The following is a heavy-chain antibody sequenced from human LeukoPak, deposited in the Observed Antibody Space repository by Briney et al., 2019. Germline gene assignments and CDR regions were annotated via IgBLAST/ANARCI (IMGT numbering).Heavy chain of an antibody. CDR2: INIDGSSG. V-gene: IGHV3-74*01. CDR3: TGEVSGSLYFDY. J-gene: IGHJ4*02. Sequence: GGSLRLSCAASGFTFRSYWMHWVRQAPGKGLVWVSRINIDGSSGSYADSVEGRFTISRDNAKNTLYLQMNSLRAEDTVVYYCTGEVSGSLYFDYWGQGTLVTVSS. CDR1: GFTFRSYW. D-gene: IGHD1-26*01.